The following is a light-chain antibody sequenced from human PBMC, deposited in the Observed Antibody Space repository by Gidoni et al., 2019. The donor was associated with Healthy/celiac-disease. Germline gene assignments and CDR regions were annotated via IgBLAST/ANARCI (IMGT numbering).Light chain of an antibody. V-gene: IGLV2-11*01. Sequence: QSALTQTRPVSGSPGQAVTISCTGPSSDVGGYNYVSWYQQHPGKAPKLMIYDVSKRPSGVPDRFSGSKSGNTASLTISGLQAEDEADYYCCSYAGSYTLVFGGGTKLTVL. CDR1: SSDVGGYNY. CDR3: CSYAGSYTLV. CDR2: DVS. J-gene: IGLJ2*01.